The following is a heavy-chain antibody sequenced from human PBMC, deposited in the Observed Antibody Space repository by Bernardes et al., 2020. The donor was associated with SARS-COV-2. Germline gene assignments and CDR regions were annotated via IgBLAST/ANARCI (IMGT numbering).Heavy chain of an antibody. D-gene: IGHD3-16*02. CDR1: GFTFSSYS. J-gene: IGHJ5*02. Sequence: GGSLRLSCAASGFTFSSYSMNWVRQAPGKGLEWVSHISSSSVTTHYADSVKGRFTISRDNAKNSLYLQMNSLRAEDTAVYYCARDDYVWGSYRYTLLNWFDPWGKGTLVTVSA. CDR3: ARDDYVWGSYRYTLLNWFDP. V-gene: IGHV3-48*01. CDR2: ISSSSVTT.